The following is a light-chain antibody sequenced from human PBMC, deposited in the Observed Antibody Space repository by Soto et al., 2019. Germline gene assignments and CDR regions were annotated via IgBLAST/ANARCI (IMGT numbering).Light chain of an antibody. CDR3: QQYNNWPPYT. CDR2: GAS. CDR1: QSVSSD. J-gene: IGKJ2*01. Sequence: IVMTQSPATLSVSPGDRVTLSCRASQSVSSDLAWYQQRPGQAPRLLIYGASTRATGIPARFSGTGSGTEFTLTISSLQSEDFAIYSCQQYNNWPPYTFGKGTKLEIK. V-gene: IGKV3-15*01.